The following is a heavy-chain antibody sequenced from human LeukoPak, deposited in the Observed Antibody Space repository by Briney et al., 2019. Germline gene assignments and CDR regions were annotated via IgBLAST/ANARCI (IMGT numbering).Heavy chain of an antibody. J-gene: IGHJ4*02. CDR3: TRVGYCSGGSCYPGAY. CDR2: INAYNGNT. D-gene: IGHD2-15*01. CDR1: GYTFTTYG. Sequence: ASVNVSCKASGYTFTTYGISRVRQAPGQGLEWMGCINAYNGNTNYAQKLQGRVTMTTDTSTSTAYMELRSLRSDDTAVYYCTRVGYCSGGSCYPGAYWGQGTLVTVSS. V-gene: IGHV1-18*04.